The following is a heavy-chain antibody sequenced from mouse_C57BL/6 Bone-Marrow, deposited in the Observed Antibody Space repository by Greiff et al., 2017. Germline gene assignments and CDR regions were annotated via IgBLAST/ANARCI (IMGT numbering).Heavy chain of an antibody. J-gene: IGHJ3*01. CDR2: IDPENGDT. CDR1: GFNIKDDY. CDR3: TTGNYLAWFAY. Sequence: DVQLQESGAELVRPGASVTLSCTASGFNIKDDYMHWVKQRPEQGLEWIGWIDPENGDTEYASKFQGKATITAATSSNTAYLQLSSLTSEDTAVYYCTTGNYLAWFAYWGQGTLVTVSA. D-gene: IGHD5-5*01. V-gene: IGHV14-4*01.